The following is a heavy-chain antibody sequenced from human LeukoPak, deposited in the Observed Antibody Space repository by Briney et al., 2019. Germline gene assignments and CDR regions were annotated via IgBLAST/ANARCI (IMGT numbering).Heavy chain of an antibody. CDR2: IYYSGST. CDR3: ARASGLFVNFDY. D-gene: IGHD3-22*01. Sequence: SETLSLTCTVSGGSISSSSYYWGWIRQPPGKGLEWIGSIYYSGSTYYNPSLKSRVTISVDTSKNQFSLKLSSVTAADTAVYYCARASGLFVNFDYWGQGTLVTVSS. J-gene: IGHJ4*02. CDR1: GGSISSSSYY. V-gene: IGHV4-39*07.